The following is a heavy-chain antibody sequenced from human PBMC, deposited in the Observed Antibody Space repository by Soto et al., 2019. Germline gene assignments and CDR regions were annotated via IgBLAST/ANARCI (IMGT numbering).Heavy chain of an antibody. V-gene: IGHV1-3*01. CDR1: GYTFDNYA. CDR3: ARVQYSGYDFKLAFDI. J-gene: IGHJ3*02. CDR2: IHGGNGYT. Sequence: QVQLVQSGAQVKKPGASVKVSCKASGYTFDNYALHWVRQAPGRRLEWMGWIHGGNGYTKYSQSVQGRVTITRDTSASTVHMDLSSLRSEDTAVYYCARVQYSGYDFKLAFDIWGQGTMVTVSS. D-gene: IGHD5-12*01.